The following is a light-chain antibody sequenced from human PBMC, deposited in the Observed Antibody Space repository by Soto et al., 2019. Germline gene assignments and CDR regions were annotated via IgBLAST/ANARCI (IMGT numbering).Light chain of an antibody. CDR3: CSYAGNNIPVV. Sequence: QSVLTQPPSASGSPGQSVTISCTGSSSDVGGYNFVSWYQQHPGKAPDLMIYDVSERPSGVPDRFSGSKSGNTASPTVSGLQADAEADYYCCSYAGNNIPVVFGGGTKLTVL. CDR1: SSDVGGYNF. J-gene: IGLJ2*01. CDR2: DVS. V-gene: IGLV2-8*01.